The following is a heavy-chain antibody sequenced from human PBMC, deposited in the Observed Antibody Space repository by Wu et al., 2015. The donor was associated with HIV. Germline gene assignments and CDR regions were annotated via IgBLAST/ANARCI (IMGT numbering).Heavy chain of an antibody. D-gene: IGHD6-19*01. Sequence: LVQSGPEAKRPGASVKVSCKASYILTSNPIGWVRQAPGQRLEWMGWMNPSNGHIQPAQKFRDRIHVSTDNSAHTAYMELRSLTSDDTAVYYCVRDQQWPTEYYHYYGMDVWGQRDHGHRLL. CDR2: MNPSNGHI. V-gene: IGHV1-18*01. J-gene: IGHJ6*02. CDR1: YILTSNP. CDR3: VRDQQWPTEYYHYYGMDV.